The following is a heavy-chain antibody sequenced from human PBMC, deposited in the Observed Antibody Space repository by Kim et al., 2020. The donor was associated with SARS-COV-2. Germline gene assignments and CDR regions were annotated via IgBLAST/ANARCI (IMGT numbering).Heavy chain of an antibody. CDR3: AMPYSSGWLGGTGFDY. Sequence: SETLSLTCTVSGGSISSSSYYWGWIRQPPGKGLEWIGSIYYSGSTYYNPSLKSRVTISVDTSKNQFSLKLSSVTAADTAVYYCAMPYSSGWLGGTGFDYWGQGTLVTVSS. J-gene: IGHJ4*02. D-gene: IGHD6-19*01. CDR2: IYYSGST. CDR1: GGSISSSSYY. V-gene: IGHV4-39*01.